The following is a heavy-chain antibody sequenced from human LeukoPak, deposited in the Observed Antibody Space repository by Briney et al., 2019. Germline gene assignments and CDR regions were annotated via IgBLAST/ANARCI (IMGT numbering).Heavy chain of an antibody. CDR1: GGTFSSYA. V-gene: IGHV1-69*05. CDR2: IIPIFGTA. CDR3: ARDGPHLFARFGY. Sequence: GASVKVSCKASGGTFSSYAISWVRQAPGQGLEWMGGIIPIFGTANYAQKFQGRVTITTDESTSTAYMELSSLRSEDTAVYYCARDGPHLFARFGYWGQGTLVTVSS. J-gene: IGHJ4*02. D-gene: IGHD3-3*01.